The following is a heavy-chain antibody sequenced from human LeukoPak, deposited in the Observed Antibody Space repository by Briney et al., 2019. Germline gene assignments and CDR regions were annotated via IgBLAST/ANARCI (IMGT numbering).Heavy chain of an antibody. D-gene: IGHD6-19*01. J-gene: IGHJ4*02. Sequence: GGPLRLTCAASGFTFNSYAMTWVRQAPGKGLEWVSHVSGSGGVIYYADSVKGRFTIFRDNSKNTLYLQMNSLRAEDTAVYYCAKTTAGNSSGRNPGWPVDYWGQGTLVTVSS. CDR2: VSGSGGVI. CDR1: GFTFNSYA. V-gene: IGHV3-23*01. CDR3: AKTTAGNSSGRNPGWPVDY.